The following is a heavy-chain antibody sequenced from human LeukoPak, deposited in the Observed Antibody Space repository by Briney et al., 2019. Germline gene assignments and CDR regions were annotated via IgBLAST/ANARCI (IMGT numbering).Heavy chain of an antibody. J-gene: IGHJ4*02. V-gene: IGHV5-51*01. CDR2: IYFGDSDT. CDR1: GYSFTNYW. CDR3: ARKGRYCSSTNCPFDY. Sequence: GASLKISCTGSGYSFTNYWIGRVRQLPGKGLAWNRIIYFGDSDTRYSPSFQCQVTISADKSISIAYLQWSSLKASDTAMYYCARKGRYCSSTNCPFDYWGQGTLVTVSS. D-gene: IGHD2-2*01.